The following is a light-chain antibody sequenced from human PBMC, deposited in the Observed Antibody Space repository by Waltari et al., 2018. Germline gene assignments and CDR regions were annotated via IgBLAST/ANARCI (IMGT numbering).Light chain of an antibody. J-gene: IGKJ3*01. Sequence: DVMLTQSPLFLPVTLGQPASISCRSTQSLENTDGNTYLDWFLQRPGQSPRRLIYKVSERDSGVPDRFSGSGSGTNFTLKISRVEAEDVGAYYCLQAPITFGPGTRVDIK. CDR3: LQAPIT. V-gene: IGKV2-30*01. CDR1: QSLENTDGNTY. CDR2: KVS.